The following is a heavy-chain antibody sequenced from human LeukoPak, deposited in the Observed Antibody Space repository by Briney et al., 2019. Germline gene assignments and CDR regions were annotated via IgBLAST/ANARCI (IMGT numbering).Heavy chain of an antibody. Sequence: GGSLRLSCAASGFTFSSYSMNWVRQAPGKGVEWVSSISSSSSDIYYADSVKGRFTISRDNAKNSLYLQMTSLRAEDTAAYYCATRYCSSTSCYHWYFDLWGRGTLVTVSS. CDR2: ISSSSSDI. V-gene: IGHV3-21*01. J-gene: IGHJ2*01. CDR1: GFTFSSYS. D-gene: IGHD2-2*01. CDR3: ATRYCSSTSCYHWYFDL.